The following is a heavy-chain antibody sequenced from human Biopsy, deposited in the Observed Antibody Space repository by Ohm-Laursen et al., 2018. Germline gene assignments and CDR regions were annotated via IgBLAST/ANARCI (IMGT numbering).Heavy chain of an antibody. CDR1: GGTFSKYG. CDR2: NIPILGTG. J-gene: IGHJ1*01. V-gene: IGHV1-69*06. CDR3: ATKLTGYFHH. Sequence: SVKVSCKAPGGTFSKYGVNWVRQAPGQGLEWLGGNIPILGTGNYAQKFQDRVKVAADTSTRTATMELRSLRSDDTAVYYCATKLTGYFHHWGQGTLVIVSS. D-gene: IGHD3-9*01.